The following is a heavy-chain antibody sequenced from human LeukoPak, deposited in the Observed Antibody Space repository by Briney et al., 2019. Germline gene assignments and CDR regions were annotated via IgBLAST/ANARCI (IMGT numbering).Heavy chain of an antibody. J-gene: IGHJ5*02. V-gene: IGHV4-39*01. CDR3: ARHGYGSGSPTDWFDP. Sequence: SETLSLTCTVSGGSLSSSSYYWGWIRQPPGKGLEWIGSIYYSGSTYYNPSLKSRVTISVDTSKNQFSLKLSSVTAADTAVYYCARHGYGSGSPTDWFDPWGQGTLVTVSS. CDR1: GGSLSSSSYY. CDR2: IYYSGST. D-gene: IGHD3-10*01.